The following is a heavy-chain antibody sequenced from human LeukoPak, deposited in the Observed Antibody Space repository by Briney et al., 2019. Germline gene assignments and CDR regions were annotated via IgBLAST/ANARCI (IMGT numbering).Heavy chain of an antibody. CDR2: ISGSGGST. D-gene: IGHD5-12*01. Sequence: PGGSLRLSCAASGFTFSSYAMSWVRQAPGKGLEWVSAISGSGGSTYYADSVKGRFTISRDNSKSTLYLQMNSLRAEDTAVYYCAKARGYSGYELQFDYWGQGTLVTVSS. J-gene: IGHJ4*02. CDR1: GFTFSSYA. CDR3: AKARGYSGYELQFDY. V-gene: IGHV3-23*01.